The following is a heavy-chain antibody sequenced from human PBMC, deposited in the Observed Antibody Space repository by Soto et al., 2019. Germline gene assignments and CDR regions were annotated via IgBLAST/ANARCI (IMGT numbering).Heavy chain of an antibody. CDR3: AIEDDGGDRDYYGLDV. J-gene: IGHJ6*02. CDR1: GGSISFDHYH. D-gene: IGHD2-21*02. V-gene: IGHV4-30-4*01. CDR2: VHYSGSV. Sequence: QVQLQQSGPGLVKPSQTLSLTCTVSGGSISFDHYHWTWIRQPPGKGLEWIGYVHYSGSVLYNPSLQSRVSISVDTSKNQFSLKLSSGAAAVTAVYFCAIEDDGGDRDYYGLDVWGQGTTVTVSS.